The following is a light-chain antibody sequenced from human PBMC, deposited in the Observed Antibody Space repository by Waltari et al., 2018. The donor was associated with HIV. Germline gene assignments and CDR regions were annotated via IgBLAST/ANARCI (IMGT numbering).Light chain of an antibody. Sequence: QSVLTQPPSASGTPGQRVTIPRSGSSSNIEFNYVYWYQQVPGTAPKLLIYKNDQWPSGVPGRFSSSKAGTSASLVISGLRSEDEADYYCAAWDDRLSGRVFGTGTRVTVL. V-gene: IGLV1-47*01. CDR2: KND. CDR3: AAWDDRLSGRV. CDR1: SSNIEFNY. J-gene: IGLJ1*01.